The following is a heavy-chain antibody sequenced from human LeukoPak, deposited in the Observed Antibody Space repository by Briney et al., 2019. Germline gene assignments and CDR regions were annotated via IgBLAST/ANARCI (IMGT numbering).Heavy chain of an antibody. CDR2: ISSSGSTI. CDR3: ARDVGAATSTGSPPNFYYYGMDV. Sequence: PGGSLRLSCAASGFTFSDYYMSWIRQAPGKGLEWVSYISSSGSTIYYADSVKGRFTISRDNAKNSLYLQMNSLRAEDTAVYYCARDVGAATSTGSPPNFYYYGMDVWGQGTTVTVSS. V-gene: IGHV3-11*01. CDR1: GFTFSDYY. D-gene: IGHD3-9*01. J-gene: IGHJ6*02.